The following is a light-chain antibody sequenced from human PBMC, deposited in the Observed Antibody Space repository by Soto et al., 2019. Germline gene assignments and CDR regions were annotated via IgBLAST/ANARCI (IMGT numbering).Light chain of an antibody. V-gene: IGKV1-33*01. CDR1: QDITNS. CDR3: QQYDNLPLT. CDR2: GAS. J-gene: IGKJ3*01. Sequence: DIQMTQSPSSLSASVGDRVTITCQASQDITNSLNWYQQKPGKAPKVLIYGASILETGVPSRFSGSGSGTDFTFTISSLQPEDVATYYCQQYDNLPLTFGPGTTVDIE.